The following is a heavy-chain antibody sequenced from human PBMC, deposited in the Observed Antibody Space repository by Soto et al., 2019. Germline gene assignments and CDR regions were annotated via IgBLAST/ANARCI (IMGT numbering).Heavy chain of an antibody. V-gene: IGHV4-59*01. CDR2: IYYSAST. CDR3: ARSELRYSLDY. CDR1: GGSISSYY. J-gene: IGHJ4*02. D-gene: IGHD2-21*01. Sequence: PSETLSLTCTVSGGSISSYYWSWIRQPPGKGLEWIGNIYYSASTNHNPSLKSRVTISVDTSKNQFSLKRSSVTAADTAVYYCARSELRYSLDYWGQGTLVAVSS.